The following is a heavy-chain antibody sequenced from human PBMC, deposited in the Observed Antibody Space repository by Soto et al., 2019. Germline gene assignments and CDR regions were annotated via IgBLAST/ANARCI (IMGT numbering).Heavy chain of an antibody. CDR1: GFTFSSYG. Sequence: PGGSLRLSCAASGFTFSSYGMHWVRQAPGKGLEWVAVIWYDGSNKYYADSVKGRFTISRDNSKNTLYLQMNSLRAEDTAVYYCARPTMIVVVITHFDYWGQGTLVTVSS. D-gene: IGHD3-22*01. CDR2: IWYDGSNK. V-gene: IGHV3-33*01. CDR3: ARPTMIVVVITHFDY. J-gene: IGHJ4*02.